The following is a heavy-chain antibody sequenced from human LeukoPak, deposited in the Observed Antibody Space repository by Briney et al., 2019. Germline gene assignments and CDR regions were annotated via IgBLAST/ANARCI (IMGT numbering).Heavy chain of an antibody. D-gene: IGHD2/OR15-2a*01. J-gene: IGHJ4*02. V-gene: IGHV4-34*01. CDR3: ARRPWAQGFRY. CDR1: GGSFSGYY. Sequence: SETLSLICAVYGGSFSGYYWSWIRQPPGKGLEWIGEINHSGSTNYNPSLKSRVTISVDTSKNQFSLKLSSVTAADTAVYYCARRPWAQGFRYWGQGTLVTVSS. CDR2: INHSGST.